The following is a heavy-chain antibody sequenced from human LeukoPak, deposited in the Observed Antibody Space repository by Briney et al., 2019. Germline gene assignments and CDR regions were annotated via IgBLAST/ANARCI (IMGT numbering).Heavy chain of an antibody. V-gene: IGHV4-34*01. CDR1: AGSFSSHS. Sequence: PSETLSLTCAVYAGSFSSHSWTWIRQPPGKGLEWIGEINHSGYTNYNPSLKSRVTISVDTSKNQFSLKLSSVTAADTAVYYCARGKFVVVTNRFDPWGQGTLVTVSS. J-gene: IGHJ5*02. D-gene: IGHD2-21*02. CDR2: INHSGYT. CDR3: ARGKFVVVTNRFDP.